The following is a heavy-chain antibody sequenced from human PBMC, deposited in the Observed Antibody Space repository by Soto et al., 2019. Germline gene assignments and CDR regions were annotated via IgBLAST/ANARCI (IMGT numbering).Heavy chain of an antibody. J-gene: IGHJ1*01. Sequence: ASVKVSCKASGYTFSSYDINWVRQATGQGLEWMGWMNPNSGNTGYAQKFQGRVTMTRNTSISTAYMELSSLRSDDTAVYYYEHWGWSGPEYLQHWGQGTLVTVSS. CDR3: EHWGWSGPEYLQH. V-gene: IGHV1-8*01. D-gene: IGHD6-19*01. CDR2: MNPNSGNT. CDR1: GYTFSSYD.